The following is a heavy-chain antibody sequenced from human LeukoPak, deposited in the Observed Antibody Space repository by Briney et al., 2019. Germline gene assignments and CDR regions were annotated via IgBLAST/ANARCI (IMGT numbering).Heavy chain of an antibody. Sequence: SSETLFLTCTVPGGSISSYYWSWIRQPPGKGLEWIGYIYYSGSTNYNPSLKSRVTISVDTSKNQFSLKLSSVTAADTAVYYCARSGYDYYYYGMDVWGQGTTVTVSS. CDR3: ARSGYDYYYYGMDV. CDR1: GGSISSYY. CDR2: IYYSGST. J-gene: IGHJ6*02. V-gene: IGHV4-59*01. D-gene: IGHD5-12*01.